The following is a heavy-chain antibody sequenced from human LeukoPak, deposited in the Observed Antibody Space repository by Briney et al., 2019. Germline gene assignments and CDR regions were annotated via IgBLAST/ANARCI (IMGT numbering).Heavy chain of an antibody. Sequence: GSLRLSCSASGFTFKSYAMHWVRQAPGKGLEWVANIKQDGSKKSYVDSVKGRFTISRDNAKNSLYLQMNSLRAEDTAIYYCTRVGYIDEGIDYWGQGTLVTVSS. V-gene: IGHV3-7*04. CDR1: GFTFKSYA. D-gene: IGHD5-24*01. CDR2: IKQDGSKK. J-gene: IGHJ4*02. CDR3: TRVGYIDEGIDY.